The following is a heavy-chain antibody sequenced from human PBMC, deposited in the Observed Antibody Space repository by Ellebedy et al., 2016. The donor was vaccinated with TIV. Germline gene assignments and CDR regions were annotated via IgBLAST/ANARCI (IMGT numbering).Heavy chain of an antibody. CDR2: IYSGGST. D-gene: IGHD5-12*01. V-gene: IGHV3-66*01. Sequence: PGGSLRLSCAASGFTVSSNYMSWVRQAPGKGLEWVSAIYSGGSTYYADSAKGRFTISRDNSKNTLYLQMNSLRAEDTAVYYCARDLSGYDVMGGDYWGQGTLVTVSS. CDR3: ARDLSGYDVMGGDY. J-gene: IGHJ4*02. CDR1: GFTVSSNY.